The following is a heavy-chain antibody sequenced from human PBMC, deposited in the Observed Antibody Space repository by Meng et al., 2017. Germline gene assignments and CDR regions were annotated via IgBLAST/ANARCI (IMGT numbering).Heavy chain of an antibody. CDR3: ARALQQLGHFDY. CDR2: MYYGGSA. Sequence: SKTLSLTCTFSGTSISSTTNYWGWVRQPPGKGLEWIGSMYYGGSAFYNPSLKSRVTISLDTSENQFSLNVSSVAAADTTVYYCARALQQLGHFDYWGQGTLVTVSS. D-gene: IGHD6-13*01. CDR1: GTSISSTTNY. J-gene: IGHJ4*02. V-gene: IGHV4-39*07.